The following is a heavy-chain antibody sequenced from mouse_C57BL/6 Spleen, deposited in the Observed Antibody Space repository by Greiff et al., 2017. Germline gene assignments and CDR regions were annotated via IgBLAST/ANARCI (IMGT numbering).Heavy chain of an antibody. Sequence: QVQLQQSGAELVRPGSSVKLSCKASGYTFTSYWMDWVKQRPGHGLEWIGNIYPSDSETHYNQKFKDKATLTVDKSSSTAYMQLSSLTSEDSAVDYWARYGSSGHLDHWGQSTTPTGPS. D-gene: IGHD3-2*02. CDR3: ARYGSSGHLDH. V-gene: IGHV1-61*01. CDR2: IYPSDSET. CDR1: GYTFTSYW. J-gene: IGHJ2*01.